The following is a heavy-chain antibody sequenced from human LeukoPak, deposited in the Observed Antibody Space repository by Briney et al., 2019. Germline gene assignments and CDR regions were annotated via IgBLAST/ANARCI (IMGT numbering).Heavy chain of an antibody. J-gene: IGHJ4*02. Sequence: GGSLRLSCAASGFTFINAWMAWVRQAPGKGLEWVGRIKAKAHGGTIEYAAPVKGRFTISRDDSKNTLYLQMNSLKTEDTAVYYCTTDGIVGVPSFDYWGQGTLVTVSS. CDR2: IKAKAHGGTI. CDR1: GFTFINAW. V-gene: IGHV3-15*01. D-gene: IGHD1-26*01. CDR3: TTDGIVGVPSFDY.